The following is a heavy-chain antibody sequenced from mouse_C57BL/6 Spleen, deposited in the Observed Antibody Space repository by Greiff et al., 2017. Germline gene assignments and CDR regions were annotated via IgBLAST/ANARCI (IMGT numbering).Heavy chain of an antibody. V-gene: IGHV2-9-1*01. D-gene: IGHD2-5*01. CDR2: ICTGGGT. CDR1: GFSLTSYA. CDR3: ARNGYYSNPYYFDY. Sequence: QVQLKESGPGLVAPSQSLSITCTVSGFSLTSYAISWVRQPPGKGLEWLGVICTGGGTNYNSALKSRLSISKDNSKSQAFLKMNSLQTDDTARYYCARNGYYSNPYYFDYWGQGTTLTVSS. J-gene: IGHJ2*01.